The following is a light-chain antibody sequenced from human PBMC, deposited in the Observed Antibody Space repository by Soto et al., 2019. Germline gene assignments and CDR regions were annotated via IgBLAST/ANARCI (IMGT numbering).Light chain of an antibody. CDR3: SSYTSDNTGVV. CDR2: DVN. CDR1: SSDVGGYNY. V-gene: IGLV2-14*01. Sequence: QSALTQPASVSGSPGQSITISCTGTSSDVGGYNYVSWYQQHPGKAPKLMIYDVNYRPSGVSNRFSGSKSGNTASLTISGLQAEDEGDYYCSSYTSDNTGVVFGGGTKLTVL. J-gene: IGLJ2*01.